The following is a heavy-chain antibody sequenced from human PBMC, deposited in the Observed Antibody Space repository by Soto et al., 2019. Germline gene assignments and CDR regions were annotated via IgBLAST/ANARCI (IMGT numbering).Heavy chain of an antibody. CDR2: IYWDDDK. CDR1: GFSLSTSGVG. D-gene: IGHD6-19*01. V-gene: IGHV2-5*02. Sequence: QITLKESGPTLVKPTQTLTLTCTFSGFSLSTSGVGVGWIRQPPGKALVCLALIYWDDDKRYSPSLKSRLTITKDTSKNQVVLTMTNMDPVDTGTYYCAYSGVAGPFHYWGQGTLVTVSS. CDR3: AYSGVAGPFHY. J-gene: IGHJ4*02.